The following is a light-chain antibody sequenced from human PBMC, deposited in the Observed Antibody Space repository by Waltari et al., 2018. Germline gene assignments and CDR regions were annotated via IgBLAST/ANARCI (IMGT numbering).Light chain of an antibody. CDR1: SGSLSRTSY. CDR2: KTH. Sequence: QTVVTQAPSLSVCPGGTVTLTRALSSGSLSRTSYASWYQPSPGQAPRTPVYKTHPRTSPVPARFSGSVLGNETAVTLTGTGAENESNYTCLRYVRSGIWVYCGQTNVTVL. V-gene: IGLV8-61*01. J-gene: IGLJ3*02. CDR3: LRYVRSGIWV.